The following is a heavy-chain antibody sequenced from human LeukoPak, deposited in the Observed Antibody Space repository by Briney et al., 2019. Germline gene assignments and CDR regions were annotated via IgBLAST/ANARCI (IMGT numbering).Heavy chain of an antibody. CDR1: GFTFSTYA. Sequence: GGSLRLSCAASGFTFSTYAMNWVRQAPGKGLEWVSGISGSGGTTYYADSVQGRVTISRDNSKKTVFLQMNSLRAEDTAVYYCAKGDAVTAIFPLDYWGQGTLVIVSS. D-gene: IGHD2-21*02. CDR3: AKGDAVTAIFPLDY. CDR2: ISGSGGTT. V-gene: IGHV3-23*01. J-gene: IGHJ4*02.